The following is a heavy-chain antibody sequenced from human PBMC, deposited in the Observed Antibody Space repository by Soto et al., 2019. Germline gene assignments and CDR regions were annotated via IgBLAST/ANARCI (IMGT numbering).Heavy chain of an antibody. V-gene: IGHV1-69*01. J-gene: IGHJ6*02. CDR1: GGTFNNYA. CDR2: LIPNFDTP. Sequence: QVQLVQSGAEVKKPGSSVKVSCKTSGGTFNNYAISWVRQAPGQGLEWMGGLIPNFDTPNYAQKFQDRLTIFADESTSTVSMELRSLRSDDTAVYYCAVAMVREILIFESSGMHVWGQGTTVTVSS. CDR3: AVAMVREILIFESSGMHV. D-gene: IGHD3-10*01.